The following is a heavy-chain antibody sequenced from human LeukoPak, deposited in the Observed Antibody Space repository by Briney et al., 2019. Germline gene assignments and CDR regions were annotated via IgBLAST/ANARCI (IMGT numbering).Heavy chain of an antibody. CDR2: ISSSSSYT. V-gene: IGHV3-21*01. D-gene: IGHD6-19*01. CDR1: GFTFSSYS. Sequence: GGSLRLSCAASGFTFSSYSMNWVRQAPGKGLEWVSSISSSSSYTYYADSAKGRFTISRDNAKNSLYLQMNSLRAEDTAVYYCARGPVAVAAYNWFDPWGQGTLVTVSS. CDR3: ARGPVAVAAYNWFDP. J-gene: IGHJ5*02.